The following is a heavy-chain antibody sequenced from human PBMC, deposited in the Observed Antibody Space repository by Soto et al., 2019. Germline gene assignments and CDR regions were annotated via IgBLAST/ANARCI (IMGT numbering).Heavy chain of an antibody. Sequence: PGGALRLSCTASGFTFSLFSMDWVRQAPGKGLRWVSSISPSSIYMYYADSVKGRFTISRDNAKNSVTLQMNSLRAEDTALYYFAFGLISPEGSLDPWGQGTLVTVSS. CDR2: ISPSSIYM. D-gene: IGHD3-10*01. V-gene: IGHV3-21*06. CDR1: GFTFSLFS. CDR3: AFGLISPEGSLDP. J-gene: IGHJ5*02.